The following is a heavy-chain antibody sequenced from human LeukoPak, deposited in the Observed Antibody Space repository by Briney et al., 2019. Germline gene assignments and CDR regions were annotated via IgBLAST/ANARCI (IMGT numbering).Heavy chain of an antibody. CDR1: GGSFSGYY. V-gene: IGHV4-34*01. CDR2: INHSGST. J-gene: IGHJ6*03. Sequence: KPSETLSLTCAVYGGSFSGYYWSWIRQPPGKGLEWIGEINHSGSTNYNPSLKSRVTISVDTSKNQFSLKLSSVTAADTAVYYCARPITGTNYYYYMDVWGKGTTVTISS. CDR3: ARPITGTNYYYYMDV. D-gene: IGHD1/OR15-1a*01.